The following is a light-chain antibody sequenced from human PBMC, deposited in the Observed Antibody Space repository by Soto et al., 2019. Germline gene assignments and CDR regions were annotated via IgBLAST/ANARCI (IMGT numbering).Light chain of an antibody. J-gene: IGKJ3*01. CDR1: QSVSSSY. CDR3: QHYGTSAL. CDR2: GAS. V-gene: IGKV3-20*01. Sequence: EIVLTQSTGTLSLSPGERATLSCRASQSVSSSYLAWYQQKPGQAPRLLIYGASSRATGIPDRFSVSGCGTDFTLTISRLEPEDFAVYYCQHYGTSALFGPGTKVDIK.